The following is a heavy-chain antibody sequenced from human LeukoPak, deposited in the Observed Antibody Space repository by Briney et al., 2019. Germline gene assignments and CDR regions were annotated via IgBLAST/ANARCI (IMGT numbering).Heavy chain of an antibody. CDR3: ARDKAHSYCYYFDP. Sequence: SETLSLTCTVSGDAISTYYWNWIRQTPGKGLEWVGHIASGTTDYNPSLKSRAIISVDTSKNQISLRLTSVTAADTAVYYCARDKAHSYCYYFDPWGPGTQVLVPS. J-gene: IGHJ4*02. D-gene: IGHD2-21*01. CDR1: GDAISTYY. CDR2: IASGTT. V-gene: IGHV4-4*08.